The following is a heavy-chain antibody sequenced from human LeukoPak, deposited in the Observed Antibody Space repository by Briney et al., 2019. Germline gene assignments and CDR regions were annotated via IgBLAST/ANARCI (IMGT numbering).Heavy chain of an antibody. CDR1: GFTFSSYA. CDR3: TTDPSFMITFGGVIDPPLVDY. D-gene: IGHD3-16*02. CDR2: IKSKTDGGTT. Sequence: GGSLRLSCAASGFTFSSYAMSWVRQAPGKGLEWVGRIKSKTDGGTTDYAAPVKGRFTISRDDSKNTLYLQMNSLKTEDTAVYYCTTDPSFMITFGGVIDPPLVDYWGQGTLVTVSS. V-gene: IGHV3-15*01. J-gene: IGHJ4*02.